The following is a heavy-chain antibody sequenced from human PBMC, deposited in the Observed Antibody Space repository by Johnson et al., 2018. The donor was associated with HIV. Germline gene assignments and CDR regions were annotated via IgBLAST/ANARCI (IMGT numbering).Heavy chain of an antibody. D-gene: IGHD1-1*01. CDR2: ISYDGSNK. CDR3: ARPQGTGDAFDI. V-gene: IGHV3-30*04. J-gene: IGHJ3*02. CDR1: GFTFSSYA. Sequence: QEKLVESGGGVVQPGRSLRLSCTASGFTFSSYAMHWVRQAPGKGLEWVAVISYDGSNKYYADSVKGRFTISRDNSKNTLYLQMNSLRADDTAVYYCARPQGTGDAFDIWGQGTMVTVSS.